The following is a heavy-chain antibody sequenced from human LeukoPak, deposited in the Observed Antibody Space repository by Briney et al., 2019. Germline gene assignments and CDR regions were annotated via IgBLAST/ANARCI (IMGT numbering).Heavy chain of an antibody. CDR3: ARDWIAAAGDGFDP. J-gene: IGHJ5*02. V-gene: IGHV7-4-1*02. CDR2: INTNTGNP. D-gene: IGHD6-13*01. Sequence: ASGKVSCKASGYTFTSYAMNWVRQAPGQGLEWMGWINTNTGNPTYAQGFTGRFVFSLDTSVSTAYLQISSLKAEDTAVYYCARDWIAAAGDGFDPWGQGTLVTVSS. CDR1: GYTFTSYA.